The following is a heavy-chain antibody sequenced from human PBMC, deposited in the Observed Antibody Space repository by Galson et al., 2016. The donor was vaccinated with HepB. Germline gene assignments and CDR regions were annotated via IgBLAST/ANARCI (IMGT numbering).Heavy chain of an antibody. Sequence: SLRLSCAASGFTFSNYAMSWVRQAPGMGLEWVSGITSGSGGSTYYAGSVKGLFTISRDNSKNTLHLQMNRLSAEDTAVYSCAKHGVTGGWGSIDYWGQGTLVTVSS. V-gene: IGHV3-23*01. CDR3: AKHGVTGGWGSIDY. J-gene: IGHJ4*02. CDR1: GFTFSNYA. D-gene: IGHD2-8*02. CDR2: ITSGSGGST.